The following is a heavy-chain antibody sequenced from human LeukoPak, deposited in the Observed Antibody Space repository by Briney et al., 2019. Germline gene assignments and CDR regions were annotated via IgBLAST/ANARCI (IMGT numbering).Heavy chain of an antibody. J-gene: IGHJ4*02. CDR1: GGSFSGYY. V-gene: IGHV4-34*01. CDR2: INHSGST. Sequence: PSETLSLTCAVYGGSFSGYYWSWIRQPPGKGLEWIGEINHSGSTNYNPSLKSRVTISVDTSKNQFSLKLRSVTAADTGVYYCARVAVGASAFDYWGQGTLVTVSS. D-gene: IGHD1-26*01. CDR3: ARVAVGASAFDY.